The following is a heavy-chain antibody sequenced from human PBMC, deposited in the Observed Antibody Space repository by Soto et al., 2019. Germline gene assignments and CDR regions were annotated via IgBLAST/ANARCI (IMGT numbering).Heavy chain of an antibody. CDR1: GYSISSGYH. CDR3: ARQDRVVAEGRWFDP. J-gene: IGHJ5*02. CDR2: VHYSGNT. Sequence: SETLSLTCTASGYSISSGYHWAWIRQPPGKGLEWLGSVHYSGNTYYNPSLKSRLTISVDKSKNQFSLNLSSVTAADTAVYYCARQDRVVAEGRWFDPWGQGTLVTVSS. V-gene: IGHV4-38-2*02. D-gene: IGHD2-15*01.